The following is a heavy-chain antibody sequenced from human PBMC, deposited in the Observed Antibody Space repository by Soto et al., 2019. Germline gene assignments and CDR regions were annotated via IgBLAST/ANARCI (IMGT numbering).Heavy chain of an antibody. D-gene: IGHD3-10*01. CDR3: AKGSFGFDY. CDR2: ISKSGDST. CDR1: GVTFTSYA. V-gene: IGHV3-23*01. Sequence: EVQLLESGGGLVQPGGSLRLSCAASGVTFTSYAMTWVRQVPGEGLQWVSSISKSGDSTYYADSVKGRFTTSRDNSKNTLYLQMNILRAEDTAIYYCAKGSFGFDYCGQGTLVTVSS. J-gene: IGHJ4*02.